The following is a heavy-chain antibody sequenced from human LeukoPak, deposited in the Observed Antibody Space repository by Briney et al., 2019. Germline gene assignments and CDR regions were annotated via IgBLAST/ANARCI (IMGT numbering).Heavy chain of an antibody. CDR2: MNPNSGNT. Sequence: ASVKVSCKASGYTFTSYDINWVRQATGQGLEWMGWMNPNSGNTGYAQKFQGRVTITRNTSISTAYMELSSLRSEDTAVYYCARGGGGSYGDYYYYYYMDVWGKGTTVPVSS. CDR1: GYTFTSYD. CDR3: ARGGGGSYGDYYYYYYMDV. D-gene: IGHD1-26*01. J-gene: IGHJ6*03. V-gene: IGHV1-8*03.